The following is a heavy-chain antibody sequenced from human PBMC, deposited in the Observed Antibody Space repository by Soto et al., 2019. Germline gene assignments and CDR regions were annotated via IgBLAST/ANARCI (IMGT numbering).Heavy chain of an antibody. CDR3: ARVPSPFDYYYAMDV. V-gene: IGHV4-4*07. CDR1: GGSISSYY. Sequence: SETLSLTCTVSGGSISSYYWSWIRQPAGKGLEWIGRIYTSGSTNYNPSLKSRVTMSVDTSKNQFSLKLNSVTDADTAVYYCARVPSPFDYYYAMDVWGQGTTVTVS. D-gene: IGHD3-16*01. J-gene: IGHJ6*02. CDR2: IYTSGST.